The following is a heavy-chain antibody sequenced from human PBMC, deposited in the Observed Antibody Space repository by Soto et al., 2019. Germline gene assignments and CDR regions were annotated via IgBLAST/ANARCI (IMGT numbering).Heavy chain of an antibody. CDR3: ARANWYSEY. V-gene: IGHV4-59*11. J-gene: IGHJ4*02. Sequence: QVHLQESGPGLVKPSETLSLTCTVSGGSINNHYWSWIRQPPGKGLEWIGYIYYTGSTNYNPSLNSLVTMSVDTSKNRFSLNLTSLTAADTAIYYFARANWYSEYWGQGTLVTVSS. D-gene: IGHD7-27*01. CDR1: GGSINNHY. CDR2: IYYTGST.